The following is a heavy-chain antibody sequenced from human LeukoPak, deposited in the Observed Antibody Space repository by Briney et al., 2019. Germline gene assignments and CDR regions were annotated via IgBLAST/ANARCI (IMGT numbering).Heavy chain of an antibody. CDR3: ARLVAAAPPEDV. CDR2: ISAYNGNT. D-gene: IGHD6-13*01. J-gene: IGHJ6*04. Sequence: ASVTVTCKASGYTFTSYGISGLRQAPAQEREGMGWISAYNGNTNYAQKLQGRVTMTTDTSTSTAYMELRSLRSDDTAVYYCARLVAAAPPEDVWGKGTTVTVSS. V-gene: IGHV1-18*01. CDR1: GYTFTSYG.